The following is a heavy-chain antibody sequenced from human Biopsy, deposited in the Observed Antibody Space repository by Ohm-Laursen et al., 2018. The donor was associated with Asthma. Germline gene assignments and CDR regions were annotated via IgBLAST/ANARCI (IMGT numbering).Heavy chain of an antibody. CDR1: GFTFSGSW. D-gene: IGHD2-2*01. Sequence: SLRLSCAASGFTFSGSWLIWVRQAPGKGLQGLAFIKPDGSQTYYADSVEGRFSISRDNSKNSLYLQMSSLRGEDTAIYYCATLSWYASKFWGQGTLVTVSS. J-gene: IGHJ4*02. V-gene: IGHV3-7*01. CDR3: ATLSWYASKF. CDR2: IKPDGSQT.